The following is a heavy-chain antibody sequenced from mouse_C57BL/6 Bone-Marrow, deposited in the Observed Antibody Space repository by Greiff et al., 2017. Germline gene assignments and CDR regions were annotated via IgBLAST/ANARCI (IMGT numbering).Heavy chain of an antibody. J-gene: IGHJ1*03. CDR2: IDPNSGGT. D-gene: IGHD1-1*01. Sequence: VQLQQPGAELVKPGASVKLSCKASGYTFTSYWMHWVKQRPGRGLEWVGRIDPNSGGTKYNEKFKSKATLTVDKPSSTAYMQLSSLTSEDSAVYYCARDYCGRSFYWYFDVWGTGTTVTVSS. CDR3: ARDYCGRSFYWYFDV. CDR1: GYTFTSYW. V-gene: IGHV1-72*01.